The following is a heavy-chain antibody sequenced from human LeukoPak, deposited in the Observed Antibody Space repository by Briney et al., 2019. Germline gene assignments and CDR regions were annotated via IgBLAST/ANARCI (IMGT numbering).Heavy chain of an antibody. D-gene: IGHD3-10*01. Sequence: QPGRSLRLSCSASGFTFDDYAMHWVRQGPGKGLEWISGIDWNSFNLGYADSVKGRYTISRDNAQNSLYLQMNSLRPEDTALYFCVKGSGTFYNGYFDYWGPGKPGHRLL. CDR2: IDWNSFNL. J-gene: IGHJ4*02. V-gene: IGHV3-9*01. CDR3: VKGSGTFYNGYFDY. CDR1: GFTFDDYA.